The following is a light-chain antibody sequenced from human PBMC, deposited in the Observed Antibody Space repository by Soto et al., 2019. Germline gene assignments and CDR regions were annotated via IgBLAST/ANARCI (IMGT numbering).Light chain of an antibody. Sequence: EILMTQSPATLSVSPGEGLTLSCRASQSISRTLAWYQQRPGQAPRLLIYGASRRATGIPDRFSGSGSGTDFTLTITKLEPEDFAVYFCQQYVAAPLTFGGGTKVEIK. CDR3: QQYVAAPLT. J-gene: IGKJ4*01. CDR2: GAS. V-gene: IGKV3-20*01. CDR1: QSISRT.